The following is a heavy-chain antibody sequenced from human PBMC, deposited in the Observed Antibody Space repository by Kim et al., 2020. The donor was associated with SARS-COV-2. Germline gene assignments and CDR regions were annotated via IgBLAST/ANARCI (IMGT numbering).Heavy chain of an antibody. J-gene: IGHJ5*02. D-gene: IGHD6-19*01. CDR1: GYPFSSYD. Sequence: ASVKVSCKASGYPFSSYDINWVRQATGQGLEWMGWMNPNSGNTGYAQKFQGRVTMTRNTFISTAYMELSSLRSEDTAVYYCAVIAVVGMGWFDPWGQGTLVTVSS. V-gene: IGHV1-8*02. CDR2: MNPNSGNT. CDR3: AVIAVVGMGWFDP.